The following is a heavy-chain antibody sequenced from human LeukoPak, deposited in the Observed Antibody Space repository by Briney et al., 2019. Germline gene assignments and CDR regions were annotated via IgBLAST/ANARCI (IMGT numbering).Heavy chain of an antibody. CDR1: GFTFTSYW. CDR3: ARDPWYNWNDVDY. J-gene: IGHJ4*01. V-gene: IGHV3-7*01. D-gene: IGHD1-1*01. CDR2: IKQDGSEK. Sequence: GGSLRLPCAASGFTFTSYWMSWVRQAPGKGLEWVANIKQDGSEKYYVDSVKGRFTISRDNAMNSLYLQMNSLRAEDTAIYYCARDPWYNWNDVDYWGQGTLVTVSS.